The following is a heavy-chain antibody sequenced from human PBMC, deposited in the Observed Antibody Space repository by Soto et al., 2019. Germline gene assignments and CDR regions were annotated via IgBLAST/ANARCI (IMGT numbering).Heavy chain of an antibody. Sequence: VGSLSLSCAASGFSLSSYWMNWVRQAPGKGLEWVANIKQDGSEKYYVDSVKGRFFISRDNAKNSLYLHVNSLRAEDTAVYYCARDADASGWYHYGMDVWGQGTMVTVSS. CDR2: IKQDGSEK. CDR3: ARDADASGWYHYGMDV. V-gene: IGHV3-7*01. D-gene: IGHD6-19*01. J-gene: IGHJ6*02. CDR1: GFSLSSYW.